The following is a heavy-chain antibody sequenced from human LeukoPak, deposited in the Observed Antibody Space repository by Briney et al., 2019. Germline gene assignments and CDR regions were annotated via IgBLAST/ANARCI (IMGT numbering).Heavy chain of an antibody. Sequence: GASVKVSCKASGYTFTSYYMHWVRQAPGQGLEWMGIINPSGGSTSYAQKFQGRVTMTRDTSTSTVYMELSSLRSEDTAVYYCARRTTDYYGSGSRKMRGKNWFDPWGQGTLVTVSS. J-gene: IGHJ5*02. D-gene: IGHD3-10*01. CDR2: INPSGGST. V-gene: IGHV1-46*01. CDR1: GYTFTSYY. CDR3: ARRTTDYYGSGSRKMRGKNWFDP.